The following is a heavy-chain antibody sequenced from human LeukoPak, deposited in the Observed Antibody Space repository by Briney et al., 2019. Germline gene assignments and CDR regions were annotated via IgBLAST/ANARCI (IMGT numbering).Heavy chain of an antibody. CDR3: ARDPRILEWLSPHPDGY. D-gene: IGHD3-3*01. V-gene: IGHV3-48*01. Sequence: PGGSLRLSCAASGFTFSSYSMNWVRQAPGKGLEWVSYISSSSSTIYYADSVKGRFTISRDNAKNSLYLQMNSLRAEDTAVYYCARDPRILEWLSPHPDGYWGQGTLVTVSS. CDR2: ISSSSSTI. CDR1: GFTFSSYS. J-gene: IGHJ4*02.